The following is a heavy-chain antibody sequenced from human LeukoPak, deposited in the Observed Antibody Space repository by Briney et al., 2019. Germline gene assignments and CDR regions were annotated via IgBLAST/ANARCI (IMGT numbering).Heavy chain of an antibody. Sequence: SETLSVTCTVSGGSISSYYWSWIRQPAGKGLEWIGRIYTSGSTNYNPSLKSRVTMSVDTSKNQFSLKLSSVTAADTAVYYCAVGYCSGGSCRRGLDYWGQGTLVTVSS. D-gene: IGHD2-15*01. CDR3: AVGYCSGGSCRRGLDY. V-gene: IGHV4-4*07. CDR2: IYTSGST. J-gene: IGHJ4*02. CDR1: GGSISSYY.